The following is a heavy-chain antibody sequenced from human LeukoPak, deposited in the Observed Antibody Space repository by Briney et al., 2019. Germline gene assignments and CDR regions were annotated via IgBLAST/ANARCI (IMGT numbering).Heavy chain of an antibody. V-gene: IGHV3-74*01. D-gene: IGHD5-18*01. CDR1: GFTFSSYW. CDR3: ARWWVGTQEGYSYGYYYYYGMDV. CDR2: INSDGSST. Sequence: GGSLRLSCSASGFTFSSYWMHWVRQAPGKGLVWVSRINSDGSSTSYADSVKGRFTISRDNAKNTLYLQMNSLRAEDTAVYYCARWWVGTQEGYSYGYYYYYGMDVWGQGTTVTVSS. J-gene: IGHJ6*02.